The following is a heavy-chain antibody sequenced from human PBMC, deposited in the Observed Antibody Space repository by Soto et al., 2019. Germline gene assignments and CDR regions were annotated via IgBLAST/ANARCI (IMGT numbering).Heavy chain of an antibody. Sequence: QVQLVQSGAEVKKPGSSVKVSCKASGGTFSSYTISWVRQAPGQGLEWMGRIIPIRGIANYAQKFQGRVTITADKSTSTAYMELSSLRSEDTAVYYCASQYYYGSGSYSEGYWGQGTLVTVSS. D-gene: IGHD3-10*01. V-gene: IGHV1-69*02. CDR2: IIPIRGIA. CDR1: GGTFSSYT. J-gene: IGHJ4*02. CDR3: ASQYYYGSGSYSEGY.